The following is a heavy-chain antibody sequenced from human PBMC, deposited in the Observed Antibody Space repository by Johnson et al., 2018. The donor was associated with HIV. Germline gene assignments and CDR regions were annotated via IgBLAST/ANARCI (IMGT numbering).Heavy chain of an antibody. V-gene: IGHV3-23*04. CDR2: ISGSGDNT. CDR3: ARAYYDSTGYYPHAFHV. D-gene: IGHD3-22*01. J-gene: IGHJ3*01. CDR1: GFTFSSYA. Sequence: VYLVESGGGLVQPGGSLRVSCAASGFTFSSYAMSWVRQAPGKGLEWVSTISGSGDNTYYADSVKGRFTISRDNSKNTLYLQMNSLRAEDTALYYCARAYYDSTGYYPHAFHVWGQGTMVTVSS.